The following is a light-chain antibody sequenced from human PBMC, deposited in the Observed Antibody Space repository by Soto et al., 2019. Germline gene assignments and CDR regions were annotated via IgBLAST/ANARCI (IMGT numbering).Light chain of an antibody. V-gene: IGKV1-39*01. CDR3: QQSYSTPIS. Sequence: DIQMTQSPSSLSASVGDRVTITCRTSQSIRSSLNWYQQKPGKAPNLLIYAASRLQSGVPSRFSGSGSGTDFTLTISSLQPEDFATYYCQQSYSTPISFGQGTRLEI. J-gene: IGKJ5*01. CDR2: AAS. CDR1: QSIRSS.